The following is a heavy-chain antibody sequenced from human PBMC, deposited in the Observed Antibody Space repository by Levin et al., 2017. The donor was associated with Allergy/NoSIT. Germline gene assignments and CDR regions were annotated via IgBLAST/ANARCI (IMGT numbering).Heavy chain of an antibody. CDR3: AKDSGYGTFYYYAMGV. CDR2: ISYDGSNK. D-gene: IGHD6-13*01. Sequence: PGGSLRLSCAASGFTFRSYALHWVRQAPGKGLEWVALISYDGSNKYYADSVKGRFTISRDNSENTLYLQMNSLRTEDTAVYYCAKDSGYGTFYYYAMGVWGQGTTVTVSS. CDR1: GFTFRSYA. V-gene: IGHV3-30*18. J-gene: IGHJ6*02.